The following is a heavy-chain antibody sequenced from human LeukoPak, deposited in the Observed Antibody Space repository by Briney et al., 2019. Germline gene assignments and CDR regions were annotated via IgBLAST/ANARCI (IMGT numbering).Heavy chain of an antibody. V-gene: IGHV3-30*03. CDR1: GFTFSSYG. J-gene: IGHJ1*01. D-gene: IGHD2-2*01. CDR3: ATYSSSNGREFQY. Sequence: GGSLRLSCAASGFTFSSYGMHWVRQAPGKGLEWGAVISYDGSNKYYADSVKGRFTISRDNSKNTLYLQMNSLRAEDTAVCYCATYSSSNGREFQYWGQGTLVTVSS. CDR2: ISYDGSNK.